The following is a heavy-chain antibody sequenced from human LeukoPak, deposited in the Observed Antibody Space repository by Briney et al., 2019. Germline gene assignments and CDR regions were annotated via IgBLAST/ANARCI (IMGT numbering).Heavy chain of an antibody. D-gene: IGHD3-3*01. CDR3: AKDLLAYYDFWSGQGVPNEGY. J-gene: IGHJ4*02. Sequence: QPGGSLRLSCAASGFTFSSYSMNWVRQAPGKGLEWVSAISGSGGSTYYADSVKGRFTISRDNSKNTLYLQMNSLRAEDTAVYYCAKDLLAYYDFWSGQGVPNEGYWGQGTLVTVSS. CDR2: ISGSGGST. CDR1: GFTFSSYS. V-gene: IGHV3-23*01.